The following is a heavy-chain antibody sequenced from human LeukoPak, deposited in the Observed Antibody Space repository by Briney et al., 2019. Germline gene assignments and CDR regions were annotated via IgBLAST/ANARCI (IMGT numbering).Heavy chain of an antibody. Sequence: GRSLRPSCAASGFTFSSYGMHWVRRAPGKGLEWVAVISYHGSNKYYADSVKGRFTISRDNSKNTLYLQMNSLRAEDTAVYYCGKYSDYGDYLDWFDPWGQGTLVTVSS. CDR1: GFTFSSYG. V-gene: IGHV3-30*18. D-gene: IGHD4-17*01. CDR3: GKYSDYGDYLDWFDP. J-gene: IGHJ5*02. CDR2: ISYHGSNK.